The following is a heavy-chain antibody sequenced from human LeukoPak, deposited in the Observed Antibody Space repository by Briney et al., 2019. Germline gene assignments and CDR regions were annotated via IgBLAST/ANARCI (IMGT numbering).Heavy chain of an antibody. CDR3: AREGPLYSSSWCDY. D-gene: IGHD6-13*01. CDR2: ISTGGNTI. CDR1: GFTFSSYE. V-gene: IGHV3-48*03. Sequence: GGSLRLSCAASGFTFSSYEMNWVRQAPGKGLEWLSYISTGGNTIYYADSVKGRFTISRDDAKNSLYLQMNSLRADDTAVYYCAREGPLYSSSWCDYWCQGTLVTVSS. J-gene: IGHJ4*02.